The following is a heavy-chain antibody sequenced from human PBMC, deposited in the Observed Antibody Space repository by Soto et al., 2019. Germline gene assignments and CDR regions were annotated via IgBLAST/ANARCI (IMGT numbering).Heavy chain of an antibody. CDR2: ISGSGGST. V-gene: IGHV3-23*01. J-gene: IGHJ4*02. Sequence: EVQLLDSGGGLVQPGGSLRLSCAASGFTFSNYAMNWVRQAPGKGLDWVSAISGSGGSTYYVDSVKGRFTISRDNSKNTLYLQMSSLRAEDTAVYYCAKGPLGSGYDLAYWGQGTLVTVSS. CDR1: GFTFSNYA. D-gene: IGHD5-12*01. CDR3: AKGPLGSGYDLAY.